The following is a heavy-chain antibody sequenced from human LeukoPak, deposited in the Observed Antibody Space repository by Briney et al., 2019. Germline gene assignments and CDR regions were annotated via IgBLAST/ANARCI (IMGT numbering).Heavy chain of an antibody. D-gene: IGHD3-10*01. J-gene: IGHJ4*02. Sequence: ASVKVSCTASGYTFTGYYMHWVRQAPGQGLEWMGWINPNSGGTNYAQKFQGRVTMTRDTPISTAYMELSRLRSDDTAVYYCARDEGPGSYVLYYFDYWGQGTLVTVSS. CDR3: ARDEGPGSYVLYYFDY. CDR2: INPNSGGT. CDR1: GYTFTGYY. V-gene: IGHV1-2*02.